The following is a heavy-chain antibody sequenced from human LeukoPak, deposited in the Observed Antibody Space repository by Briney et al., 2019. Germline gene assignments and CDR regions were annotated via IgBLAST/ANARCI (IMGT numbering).Heavy chain of an antibody. V-gene: IGHV1-69*04. CDR2: IIPILGIA. Sequence: ASAKVSCKASGGTFSSYAISWVRQAPGQGLEWMGRIIPILGIANYAQKFQGRVTITADKSTSTAYMELSSLRSEDTAVYYCARVNYGSPAPFDPWGQGTLVTVSS. CDR1: GGTFSSYA. J-gene: IGHJ5*02. D-gene: IGHD3-10*01. CDR3: ARVNYGSPAPFDP.